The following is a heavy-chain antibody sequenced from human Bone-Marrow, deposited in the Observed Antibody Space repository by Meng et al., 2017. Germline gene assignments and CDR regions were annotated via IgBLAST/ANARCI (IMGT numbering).Heavy chain of an antibody. Sequence: SSVKVSCKASGGTFSSYTISWVRQAPGQGREWMGRIIPILGIANYAQKFQGRVTITADKSTSTAYMELSSLRSEDTAVYYCARDTYSSSWYLASAFDIWGQGTMVTVSS. D-gene: IGHD6-13*01. CDR1: GGTFSSYT. CDR3: ARDTYSSSWYLASAFDI. J-gene: IGHJ3*02. CDR2: IIPILGIA. V-gene: IGHV1-69*04.